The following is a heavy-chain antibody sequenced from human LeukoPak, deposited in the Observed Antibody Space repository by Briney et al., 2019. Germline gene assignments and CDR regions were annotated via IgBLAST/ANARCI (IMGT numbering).Heavy chain of an antibody. CDR3: ARARYRRYYFDY. Sequence: SETLSLTCAVYGGSFSGYYWSWIRQPPGKGLEWIGEINHSGSTNYNPSLKSRVTISVDTSKNQFSLKLSSVTAADTAVYYCARARYRRYYFDYWGQGTLVTVSS. CDR2: INHSGST. J-gene: IGHJ4*02. D-gene: IGHD3-16*02. CDR1: GGSFSGYY. V-gene: IGHV4-34*01.